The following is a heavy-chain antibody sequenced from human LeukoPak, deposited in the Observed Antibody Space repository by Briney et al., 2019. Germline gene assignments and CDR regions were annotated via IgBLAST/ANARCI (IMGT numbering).Heavy chain of an antibody. Sequence: SETLSLTCAVYGGSFSGYYWSWIRQPPGKGLEWIGEINHSGSTNYNPSLKSRVTISVDTSKNQFSLKLSSVTAADTAVYYCARVMVWYYYDSSGLYYFDYWGQGTLVTVSS. V-gene: IGHV4-34*01. CDR2: INHSGST. CDR3: ARVMVWYYYDSSGLYYFDY. D-gene: IGHD3-22*01. CDR1: GGSFSGYY. J-gene: IGHJ4*02.